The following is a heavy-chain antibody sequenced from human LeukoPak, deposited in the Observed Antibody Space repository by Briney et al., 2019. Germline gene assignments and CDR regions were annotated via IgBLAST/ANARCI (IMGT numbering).Heavy chain of an antibody. D-gene: IGHD5-12*01. V-gene: IGHV3-9*01. J-gene: IGHJ4*02. CDR2: ISWNSGSI. Sequence: GRSLRLSCAASGFTFDDYAMLWVRQAPGKGLEWVSGISWNSGSIGYADSVKGRFTISRDNAKNSLYLQMNSLRAEDTALYYCAKAHSGYDYESFFDYWGQGTLVTVSS. CDR3: AKAHSGYDYESFFDY. CDR1: GFTFDDYA.